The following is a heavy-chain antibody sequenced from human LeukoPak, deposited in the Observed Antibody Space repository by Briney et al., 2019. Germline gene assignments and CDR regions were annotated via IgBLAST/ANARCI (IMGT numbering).Heavy chain of an antibody. CDR1: GYTFSTYA. D-gene: IGHD6-13*01. CDR3: ATDWSAAGTRDFDY. V-gene: IGHV1-3*01. Sequence: ASVKVSCKASGYTFSTYAMHWVRQVPGQRLEWMGWINAGNGNTKYSQKFQGRVTITRDTSASTAYMELSSLRSEDTAVYYCATDWSAAGTRDFDYWGQGTLVTVSS. J-gene: IGHJ4*02. CDR2: INAGNGNT.